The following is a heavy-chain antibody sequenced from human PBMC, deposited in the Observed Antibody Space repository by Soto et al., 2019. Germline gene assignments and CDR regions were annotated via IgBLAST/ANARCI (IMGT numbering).Heavy chain of an antibody. Sequence: QVQLQQWGAGLLKPSETLSLTCAVYGGSFSGYYWSWIRQPPGKGLEWIGEINHSGSTNYNPSLKSRVTISVDTSKNQFSLKLSSVTAADTAVYYRARRPYSSSWFFSPNNWFDPWGQGTLVTVSS. V-gene: IGHV4-34*01. CDR1: GGSFSGYY. CDR2: INHSGST. CDR3: ARRPYSSSWFFSPNNWFDP. J-gene: IGHJ5*02. D-gene: IGHD6-13*01.